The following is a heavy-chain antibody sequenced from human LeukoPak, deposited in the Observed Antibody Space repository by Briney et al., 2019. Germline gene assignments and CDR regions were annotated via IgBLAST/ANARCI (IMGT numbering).Heavy chain of an antibody. Sequence: ASVKVSCKASGYTFTSYYMHWVRQAPGQGLEWMGIINPSGDSTSYAQKFQGRVTMTRDTSTSTVYMELSSLRSEDTAVYYCARDDYYDSSGYSQGGYWGQGTLVTVSS. CDR3: ARDDYYDSSGYSQGGY. J-gene: IGHJ4*02. CDR1: GYTFTSYY. CDR2: INPSGDST. D-gene: IGHD3-22*01. V-gene: IGHV1-46*01.